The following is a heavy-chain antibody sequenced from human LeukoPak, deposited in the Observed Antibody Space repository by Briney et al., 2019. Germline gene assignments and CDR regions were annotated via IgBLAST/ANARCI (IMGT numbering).Heavy chain of an antibody. J-gene: IGHJ4*02. CDR3: ARDIGYRLLN. Sequence: GGSLRLSCAASGFTFSSYATHWVRQAPGKGLEWVAVISYDGSNKYYADSVKGRFTISRDNSKNTLYLQMNSLRAEDTAVYYCARDIGYRLLNWGQGTLVTVSS. V-gene: IGHV3-30-3*01. D-gene: IGHD5-18*01. CDR2: ISYDGSNK. CDR1: GFTFSSYA.